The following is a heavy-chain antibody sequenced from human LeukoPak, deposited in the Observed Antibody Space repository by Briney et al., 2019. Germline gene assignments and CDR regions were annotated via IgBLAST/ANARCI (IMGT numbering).Heavy chain of an antibody. CDR1: RFTFSNYA. J-gene: IGHJ3*02. V-gene: IGHV3-23*01. CDR2: ISGTSGTA. Sequence: GGSLRLSCAASRFTFSNYAMSWVRQAPRKGLEWVSTISGTSGTAYYADSVKGRFTISRDNSKNTLYLQMNNLRAEDAAIYYCAKEGGGEGLNVFAFDIWGQGKVVTVFS. CDR3: AKEGGGEGLNVFAFDI. D-gene: IGHD3-16*01.